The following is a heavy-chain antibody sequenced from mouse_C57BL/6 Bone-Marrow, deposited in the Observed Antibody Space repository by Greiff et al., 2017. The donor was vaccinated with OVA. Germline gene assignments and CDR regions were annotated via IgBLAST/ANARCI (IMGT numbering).Heavy chain of an antibody. CDR3: TRKGITTVVDSWYFDV. CDR2: IDPETGGT. D-gene: IGHD1-1*01. Sequence: QVQLKESGAELVRPGASVTLSCKASGYTFTDYEMHWVKQTPVHGLEWIGAIDPETGGTAYNQKFKGKAILTADKSSSTAYMELRSLTSEDSAVYYCTRKGITTVVDSWYFDVWGTGTTVTVSS. CDR1: GYTFTDYE. V-gene: IGHV1-15*01. J-gene: IGHJ1*03.